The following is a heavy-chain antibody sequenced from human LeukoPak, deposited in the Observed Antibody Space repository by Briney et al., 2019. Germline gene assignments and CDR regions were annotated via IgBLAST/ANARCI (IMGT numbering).Heavy chain of an antibody. Sequence: GGSLRLACAASGFSFSSYSMNLVGQAPGKGLEWVSSISSSSSYIYYADSVKGRFTISRDNAKNSLYLQMNSLRAEDTAVYYCARASEKLSGWYNAFDIWGQGTMVTVSS. CDR3: ARASEKLSGWYNAFDI. CDR1: GFSFSSYS. J-gene: IGHJ3*02. CDR2: ISSSSSYI. V-gene: IGHV3-21*01. D-gene: IGHD6-19*01.